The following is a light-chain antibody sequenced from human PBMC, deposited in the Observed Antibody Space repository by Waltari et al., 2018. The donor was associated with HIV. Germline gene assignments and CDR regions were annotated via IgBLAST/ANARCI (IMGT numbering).Light chain of an antibody. CDR3: QVWDTTTDQWV. CDR2: DDN. Sequence: SYVLTQPPSVSVDPGETARITCGGTNIGSKSVQWYQQKPGQAPVRVIYDDNDRPSGSPERVSGSSAGNTATLTSSRVEAGDEADYYCQVWDTTTDQWVFGGGTELAVL. J-gene: IGLJ3*02. V-gene: IGLV3-21*04. CDR1: NIGSKS.